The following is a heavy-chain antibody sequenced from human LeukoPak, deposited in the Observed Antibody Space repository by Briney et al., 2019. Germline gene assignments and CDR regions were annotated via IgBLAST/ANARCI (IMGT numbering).Heavy chain of an antibody. Sequence: GRSLRLSCAASGFTFSSYAMHWVRQAPSKGLEWVAVISYDGSNKYYADSVKGRFTISRDNSKNTLYLQMNSLRAENTAVYYCASSLRYSSSWYNYWGQGTLVTVSS. CDR2: ISYDGSNK. CDR1: GFTFSSYA. D-gene: IGHD6-13*01. V-gene: IGHV3-30*04. J-gene: IGHJ4*02. CDR3: ASSLRYSSSWYNY.